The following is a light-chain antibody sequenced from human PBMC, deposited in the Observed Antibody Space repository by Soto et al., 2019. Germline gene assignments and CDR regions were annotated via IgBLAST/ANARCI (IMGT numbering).Light chain of an antibody. CDR1: QSLSGSR. J-gene: IGKJ2*01. CDR3: QQYNSYSYT. CDR2: GAS. Sequence: EIVLTQSPATLSLSPGERATLSCRASQSLSGSRLAWYQQKPGLGPRVLVYGASSRAPGIPDRFSGSGSGTDFTLTISRLEPEDFAVYYCQQYNSYSYTFGQGTKLEIK. V-gene: IGKV3-20*01.